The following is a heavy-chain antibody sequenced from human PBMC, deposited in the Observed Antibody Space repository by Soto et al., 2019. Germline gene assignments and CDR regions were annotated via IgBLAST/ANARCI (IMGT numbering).Heavy chain of an antibody. D-gene: IGHD3-22*01. CDR1: GGSISSGGYY. Sequence: SETLSLTCTVSGGSISSGGYYWSWIRQHPGKGLEWIGYIYYSGSTYYNPSLKSRVTISVDTSKNQFSLKLSSVTAADTAVYYCARLNRYDSSGYYDYWGQGTLVTVSS. CDR3: ARLNRYDSSGYYDY. CDR2: IYYSGST. J-gene: IGHJ4*02. V-gene: IGHV4-31*03.